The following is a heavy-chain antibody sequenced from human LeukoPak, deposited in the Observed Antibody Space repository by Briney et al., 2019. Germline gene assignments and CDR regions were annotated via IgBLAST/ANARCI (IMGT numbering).Heavy chain of an antibody. Sequence: ASVKVSCKASGGTFSSYAISWVRQAPGQGLEWMGRIIPILGTANYAQKFQGRVTITADKSTSTAYMELSSLRSEDTAVYYCASVLSGIAVAGSFDPWGQGTLVTVSS. D-gene: IGHD6-19*01. V-gene: IGHV1-69*04. CDR3: ASVLSGIAVAGSFDP. J-gene: IGHJ5*02. CDR1: GGTFSSYA. CDR2: IIPILGTA.